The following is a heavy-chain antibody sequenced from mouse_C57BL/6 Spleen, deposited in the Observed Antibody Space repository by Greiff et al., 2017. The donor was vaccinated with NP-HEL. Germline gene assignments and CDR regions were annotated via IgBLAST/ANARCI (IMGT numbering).Heavy chain of an antibody. CDR1: GYTFTSYW. CDR2: IDPSDSYT. J-gene: IGHJ2*01. D-gene: IGHD2-4*01. V-gene: IGHV1-59*01. Sequence: VQLQQPGAELVRPGTSVKLSCKASGYTFTSYWMHWVKQRPGQGLEWIGVIDPSDSYTNYNQKFKGKATLTVDTSSSTAYMQLSSLTSEDSAVYYCARGDYDGFDYWGQGTTLTVSS. CDR3: ARGDYDGFDY.